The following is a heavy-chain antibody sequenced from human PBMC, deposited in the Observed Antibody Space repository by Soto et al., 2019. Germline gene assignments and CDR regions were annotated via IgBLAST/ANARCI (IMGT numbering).Heavy chain of an antibody. CDR1: GFTFSSYW. CDR2: INSDGSST. J-gene: IGHJ6*03. CDR3: ARGGVSLWFGELSYYYYYMDV. Sequence: PGGSLRLSCAASGFTFSSYWMHWVRQAPGKGLVWVSRINSDGSSTSYADSVKGRFTISRDNAKNTLYLQMNSLRAEDTAVYYCARGGVSLWFGELSYYYYYMDVWGKGTTVTVSS. D-gene: IGHD3-10*01. V-gene: IGHV3-74*01.